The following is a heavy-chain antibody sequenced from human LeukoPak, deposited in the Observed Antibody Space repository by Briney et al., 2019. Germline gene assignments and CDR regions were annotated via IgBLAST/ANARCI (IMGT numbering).Heavy chain of an antibody. D-gene: IGHD2-2*01. CDR3: TTESYCSSTSCPGTFDF. V-gene: IGHV3-15*01. Sequence: GESLRLSCAASGFTFSHVWMSWVRQAPGKGLEWVGRIKTKIDGGTTDYAAPVKGRFTISRDDSKNTLYLQITSLKTEDTAVYYCTTESYCSSTSCPGTFDFWGQGTLVTVSS. J-gene: IGHJ4*02. CDR2: IKTKIDGGTT. CDR1: GFTFSHVW.